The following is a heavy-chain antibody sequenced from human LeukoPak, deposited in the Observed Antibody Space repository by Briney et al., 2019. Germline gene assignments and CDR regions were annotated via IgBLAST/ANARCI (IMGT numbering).Heavy chain of an antibody. Sequence: PGGSLRLSCAASGFTFSSYGMISYDGSNKYYADSVKGRFTISRDNSKNTLYLQMNSLRAEDTAVYYCARDARVAATTIYAFDIWGQGTMATVSS. J-gene: IGHJ3*02. V-gene: IGHV3-30*03. CDR1: GFTFSSYG. CDR2: ISYDGSNK. D-gene: IGHD2-15*01. CDR3: ARDARVAATTIYAFDI.